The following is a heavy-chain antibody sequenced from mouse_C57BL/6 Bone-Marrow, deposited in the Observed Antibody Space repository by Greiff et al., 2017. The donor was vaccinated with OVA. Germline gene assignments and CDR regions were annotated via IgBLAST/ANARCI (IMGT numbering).Heavy chain of an antibody. CDR3: ARHRYYGSRAYAMDY. D-gene: IGHD1-1*01. V-gene: IGHV5-12*01. CDR1: GFTFSDYY. CDR2: ISNGGGST. Sequence: EVNVVESGGGLVQPGGSLKLSCAASGFTFSDYYMYWVRQTPEKRLEWVAYISNGGGSTYYPDTVKGRFTISRDNAKNTLYLQMSRLKSEDTAMYYCARHRYYGSRAYAMDYWGQGTSVTVSS. J-gene: IGHJ4*01.